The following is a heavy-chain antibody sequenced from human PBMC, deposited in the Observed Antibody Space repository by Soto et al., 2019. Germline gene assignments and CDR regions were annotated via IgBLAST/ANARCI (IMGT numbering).Heavy chain of an antibody. V-gene: IGHV5-51*01. J-gene: IGHJ3*02. CDR3: ASDSHCDGGNCPMGGFDM. CDR2: IYPGNSNT. D-gene: IGHD2-15*01. Sequence: GESLKISCKDSGYSFIAYWVAWVRQMPGKGLEWVGIIYPGNSNTMYSPSFQGQVTISADTALSTTYLQWDTLKPSDTAIYFCASDSHCDGGNCPMGGFDMWGQGTMVTVSS. CDR1: GYSFIAYW.